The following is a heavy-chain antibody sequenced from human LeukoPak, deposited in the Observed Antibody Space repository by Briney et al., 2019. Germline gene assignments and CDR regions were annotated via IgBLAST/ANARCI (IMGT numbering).Heavy chain of an antibody. Sequence: SVKVSCKASGGTFSSYAISWVRQAPGQGLEWMGGILPIFGTANYAQKFQGRVTITADKSTSTAYMELSSLRSEDTAVYYCARGDTAMVYYYYYMDVWGKGTTVTVSS. D-gene: IGHD5-18*01. CDR1: GGTFSSYA. CDR3: ARGDTAMVYYYYYMDV. V-gene: IGHV1-69*06. J-gene: IGHJ6*03. CDR2: ILPIFGTA.